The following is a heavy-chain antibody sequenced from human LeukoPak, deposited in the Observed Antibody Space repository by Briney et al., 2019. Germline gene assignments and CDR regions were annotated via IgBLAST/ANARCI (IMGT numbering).Heavy chain of an antibody. V-gene: IGHV3-23*01. Sequence: GGSLRLSCAASRFTFSSYGMSWVRQAPGKGLEWVSAISGSGGSTYYADSVKGRFTISRDNSKNTLYLQMNSLRAEDAAVYYCAKDRRLLLWFGEFTFDYWGQGTLVTVSS. CDR3: AKDRRLLLWFGEFTFDY. CDR1: RFTFSSYG. D-gene: IGHD3-10*01. J-gene: IGHJ4*02. CDR2: ISGSGGST.